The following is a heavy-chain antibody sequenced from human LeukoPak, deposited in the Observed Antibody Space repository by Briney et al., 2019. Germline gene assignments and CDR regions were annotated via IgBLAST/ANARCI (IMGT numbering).Heavy chain of an antibody. CDR1: GFTISNYA. CDR3: AKAFSAYENWPPNWFDP. D-gene: IGHD5-12*01. J-gene: IGHJ5*02. V-gene: IGHV3-23*01. Sequence: PGGSLRLSCAASGFTISNYAMTWVRQAPGKGLEWVSAISGSGGGTYYADSVKGRLTISRDNSKNTLYLQMSSLRAEDTAVYYCAKAFSAYENWPPNWFDPWGQGTLVTVSS. CDR2: ISGSGGGT.